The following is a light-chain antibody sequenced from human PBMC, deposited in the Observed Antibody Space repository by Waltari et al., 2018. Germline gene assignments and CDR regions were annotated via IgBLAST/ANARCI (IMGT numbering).Light chain of an antibody. J-gene: IGLJ2*01. CDR1: SSDVGGYNF. CDR2: DVT. Sequence: QSALTQPASVSGSPGQSVTISCTGTSSDVGGYNFVSWYQQHPGNAPKLMIFDVTYRPSGISTRFSGSKSGNTASLTISGLQADDEADYYCMSYTSSHTIIFGGGTKLTVL. CDR3: MSYTSSHTII. V-gene: IGLV2-14*03.